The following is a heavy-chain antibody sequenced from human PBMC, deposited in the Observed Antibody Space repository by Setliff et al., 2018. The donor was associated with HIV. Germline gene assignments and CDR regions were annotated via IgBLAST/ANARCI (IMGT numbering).Heavy chain of an antibody. CDR3: ALMETSKNS. CDR2: ISTSDGSG. Sequence: RASVKVSCKTSGYGFTVHWLHWVRQAPGQGFEYMGWISTSDGSGKYEEKFQGRVIMTRDTSISTAYMELTELTSDDTAIYYCALMETSKNSWGQGTPVTVSS. CDR1: GYGFTVHW. V-gene: IGHV1-2*02. J-gene: IGHJ4*02. D-gene: IGHD2-8*01.